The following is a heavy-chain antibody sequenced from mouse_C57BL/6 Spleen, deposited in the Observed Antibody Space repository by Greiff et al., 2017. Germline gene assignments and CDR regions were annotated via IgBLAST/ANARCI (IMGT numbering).Heavy chain of an antibody. D-gene: IGHD3-2*02. V-gene: IGHV1-53*01. Sequence: QVQLQQSGTELVKPGASVKLSCKASGYTFTSYWMHWVKQRPGQGLEWIGNINPSNGGTNYNEKFKSKATLTVDKSSSTAYMQLSSLTSEDSAVYYCARSGTAQATMDYWGQGTSVTVSS. CDR3: ARSGTAQATMDY. CDR2: INPSNGGT. J-gene: IGHJ4*01. CDR1: GYTFTSYW.